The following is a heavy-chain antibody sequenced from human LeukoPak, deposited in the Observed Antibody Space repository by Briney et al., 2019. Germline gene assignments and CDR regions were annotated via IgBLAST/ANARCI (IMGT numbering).Heavy chain of an antibody. CDR3: ASTQGVRYYFDY. Sequence: SETLSLTCTVSGGSISSSSYYWGWIRQPPGKGLEWIGSIYYSGSTYYNPSLKSRVTISVDTSKNQFSLKLSSVTAADTAVYYCASTQGVRYYFDYWGQGTLVTVSS. J-gene: IGHJ4*02. CDR1: GGSISSSSYY. CDR2: IYYSGST. V-gene: IGHV4-39*01.